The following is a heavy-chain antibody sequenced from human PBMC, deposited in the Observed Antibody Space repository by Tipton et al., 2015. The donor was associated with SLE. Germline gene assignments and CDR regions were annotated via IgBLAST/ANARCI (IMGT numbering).Heavy chain of an antibody. CDR1: GGSFSGYY. D-gene: IGHD4-17*01. V-gene: IGHV4-34*01. Sequence: TLSLTCAVYGGSFSGYYWSWIRQPPGKGLEWIGYIYHSGSTYYNPSLKSRVTISVDRSKNQFSLKLSSVTAADTAVYYCAREGSMTTVTYFDYWGQGTLVTVSS. J-gene: IGHJ4*02. CDR3: AREGSMTTVTYFDY. CDR2: IYHSGST.